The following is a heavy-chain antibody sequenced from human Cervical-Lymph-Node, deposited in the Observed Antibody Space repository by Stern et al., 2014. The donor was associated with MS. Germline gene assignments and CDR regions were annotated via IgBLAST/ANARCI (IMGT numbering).Heavy chain of an antibody. CDR2: IYWDADK. CDR3: THGKSDLAPVATP. CDR1: GFSLSTSGVA. Sequence: ESGPTLVKPTQTLTLTCTFSGFSLSTSGVAVGWIRQPPGKALEWLALIYWDADKRQKPSLKSKANINKETSQKQEGVTLTNMDPVDTATYYCTHGKSDLAPVATPWGQGTLVPVPS. D-gene: IGHD2-15*01. J-gene: IGHJ4*02. V-gene: IGHV2-5*02.